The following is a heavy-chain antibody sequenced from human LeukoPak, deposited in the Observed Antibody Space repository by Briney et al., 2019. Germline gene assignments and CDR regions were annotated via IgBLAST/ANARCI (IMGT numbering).Heavy chain of an antibody. V-gene: IGHV3-53*01. J-gene: IGHJ4*02. CDR3: ARGNCTSISCYTFDY. CDR1: GFTVSTNF. D-gene: IGHD2-2*02. Sequence: SGGSLRLSCAASGFTVSTNFMTWVRQAPGKGLECVSIIYSGGNTYLADSVKGRFTISRDISKNTLYLQMNNLRAEDTAVYSCARGNCTSISCYTFDYWGQGTQVTVSS. CDR2: IYSGGNT.